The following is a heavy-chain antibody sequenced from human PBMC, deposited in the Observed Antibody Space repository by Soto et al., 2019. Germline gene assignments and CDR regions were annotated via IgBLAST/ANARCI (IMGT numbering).Heavy chain of an antibody. CDR1: GGLFSSYP. Sequence: QEQLVQSGAEVKKPGSSVKVSCKASGGLFSSYPISWVRQVPGQGLEWMGGIIPVFQTAYYTQSFQGRVTITADESTNTAYMELSILRSEDTPIHYCARGGSGYTWFNEFWRQGPLVTVSS. CDR3: ARGGSGYTWFNEF. J-gene: IGHJ4*02. V-gene: IGHV1-69*01. CDR2: IIPVFQTA. D-gene: IGHD3-22*01.